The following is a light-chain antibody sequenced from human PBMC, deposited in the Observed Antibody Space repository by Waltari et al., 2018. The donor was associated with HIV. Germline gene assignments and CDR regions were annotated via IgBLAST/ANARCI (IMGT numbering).Light chain of an antibody. Sequence: QSALSQPASVSGSPGQSIAISCTGSSSDVGGSNYVSWYQQHPGKAPKLMIYEVNNRPSGVSSRFSGSKSGNTASLTISGLQAEDEADYYCSSYTSSISLVFGGGTKLTVL. CDR2: EVN. V-gene: IGLV2-14*01. J-gene: IGLJ2*01. CDR1: SSDVGGSNY. CDR3: SSYTSSISLV.